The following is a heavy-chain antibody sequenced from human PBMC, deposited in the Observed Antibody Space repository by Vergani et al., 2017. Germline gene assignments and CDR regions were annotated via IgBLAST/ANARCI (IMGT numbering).Heavy chain of an antibody. Sequence: EVQLVESGGGLVQPGGSLRLSCAASGFTFSSNWMSWVRQAPGKGLEWVANIKQDGSEQYYVDSVKGRFTISRDNAKNSLYLQMNSLRAEDTAVYYCAREKYSSWGAYYFDYWGQGTLVTVSS. V-gene: IGHV3-7*01. CDR1: GFTFSSNW. J-gene: IGHJ4*02. D-gene: IGHD6-6*01. CDR2: IKQDGSEQ. CDR3: AREKYSSWGAYYFDY.